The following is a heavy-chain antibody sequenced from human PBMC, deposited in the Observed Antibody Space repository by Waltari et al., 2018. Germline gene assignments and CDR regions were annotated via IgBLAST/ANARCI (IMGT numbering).Heavy chain of an antibody. CDR2: CETEDGET. CDR3: ATVDNWNYVADAFDI. Sequence: QVQLVQSGAEVKKPGASVKVSCKVSGYTLTELSMHWVRQAPGKGLEWMGGCETEDGETINGKKLKGRGNMTEDTSTDTAYRELSSLRSEDTAVYYCATVDNWNYVADAFDIWGQGTMVTVSS. V-gene: IGHV1-24*01. CDR1: GYTLTELS. D-gene: IGHD1-7*01. J-gene: IGHJ3*02.